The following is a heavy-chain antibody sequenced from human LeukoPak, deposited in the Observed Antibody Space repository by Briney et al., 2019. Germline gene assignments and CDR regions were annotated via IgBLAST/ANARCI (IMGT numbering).Heavy chain of an antibody. CDR3: ARDPFSGSYVGAFDI. D-gene: IGHD1-26*01. CDR1: GYTFTSYG. CDR2: ISAYNGNT. Sequence: ASVKVSCKASGYTFTSYGISWVRQAPGQGLEWMGWISAYNGNTNYAQELQGRVTMTTDTSTSTAYMELRSLRSDDTAVYYCARDPFSGSYVGAFDIWGQGTMVTVSS. V-gene: IGHV1-18*01. J-gene: IGHJ3*02.